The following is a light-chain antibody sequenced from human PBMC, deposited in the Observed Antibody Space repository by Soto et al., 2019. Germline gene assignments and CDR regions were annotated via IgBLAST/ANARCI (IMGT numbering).Light chain of an antibody. CDR1: SSDVGGYNY. V-gene: IGLV2-8*01. CDR2: EVS. CDR3: STYAGSNILYV. Sequence: QSALTQPPSASGSPGQSVTISCTGTSSDVGGYNYVSWYQQHPGKAPKLMIYEVSKRPSGVPDRFSGSKSGNTASLTVSGLQAEDEADYYCSTYAGSNILYVCGTGTKVTV. J-gene: IGLJ1*01.